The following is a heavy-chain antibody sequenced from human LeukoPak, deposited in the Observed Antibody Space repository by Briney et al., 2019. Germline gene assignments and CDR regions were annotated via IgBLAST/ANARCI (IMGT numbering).Heavy chain of an antibody. Sequence: SETLSLTCAVYGGSFSGYYWSWTRQPPEKGLEWIGEINHSGSTNYNPSLKSRVTISVDTSKNQFSLKLSSVTAADTAVYYCARRTVTTFRWFDPWGQGTLVTVSS. D-gene: IGHD4-17*01. CDR2: INHSGST. CDR1: GGSFSGYY. CDR3: ARRTVTTFRWFDP. V-gene: IGHV4-34*01. J-gene: IGHJ5*02.